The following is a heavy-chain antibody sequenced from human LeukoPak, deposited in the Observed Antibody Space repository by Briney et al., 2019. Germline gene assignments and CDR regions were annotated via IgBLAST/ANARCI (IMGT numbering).Heavy chain of an antibody. CDR3: ARDWGSVAVAGPPIDY. V-gene: IGHV3-30*02. CDR2: IRHDGSNK. J-gene: IGHJ4*02. Sequence: PGGSLRLSCAASGFTFSSYAMHWVRQAPGKGLEWVAFIRHDGSNKYYADSVKGRFTISRDNAKNSLYLQMNSLRAEDTAVYYCARDWGSVAVAGPPIDYWGQGTLVTVSS. D-gene: IGHD6-19*01. CDR1: GFTFSSYA.